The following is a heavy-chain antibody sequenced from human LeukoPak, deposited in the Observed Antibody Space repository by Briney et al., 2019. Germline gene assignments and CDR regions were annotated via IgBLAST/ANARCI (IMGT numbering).Heavy chain of an antibody. D-gene: IGHD3-22*01. CDR3: ANGGHYYDSSGYYYRDAFDI. V-gene: IGHV3-9*01. CDR2: ISWNSGSI. J-gene: IGHJ3*02. CDR1: GFTFDDYA. Sequence: PGGSLRLSCAASGFTFDDYAMHWVRQAPGKGLEWVSGISWNSGSIGYADSVKGRFNISRDNAKNSLYLQMNSLRAEDTALYYCANGGHYYDSSGYYYRDAFDIWGQGTMVTVSS.